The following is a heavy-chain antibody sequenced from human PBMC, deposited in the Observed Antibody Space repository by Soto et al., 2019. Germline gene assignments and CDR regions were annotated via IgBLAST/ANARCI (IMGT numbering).Heavy chain of an antibody. CDR1: GGSISSGGYY. Sequence: LSLTCTVSGGSISSGGYYWSWIRQHPGKGLEWIGYIYYSGSTYYNPSLKSRVTISVDTSKNQFSLKLSSVTAADTAVYYCAREERHYYDSSGYLDYWGQGTLVTVSS. D-gene: IGHD3-22*01. CDR3: AREERHYYDSSGYLDY. V-gene: IGHV4-31*03. J-gene: IGHJ4*02. CDR2: IYYSGST.